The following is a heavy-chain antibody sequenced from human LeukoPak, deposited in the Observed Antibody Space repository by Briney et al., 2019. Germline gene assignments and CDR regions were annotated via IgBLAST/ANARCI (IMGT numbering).Heavy chain of an antibody. J-gene: IGHJ4*02. D-gene: IGHD2-21*02. CDR3: AKGRLVVTAFFDY. V-gene: IGHV3-30*18. CDR2: ISYDGSNK. Sequence: GGSLRLSCAASGFTFSSYGMPWVRQAPGKGLEWVAVISYDGSNKYYADSVKGRFTISRDNSKNTLYLQMNSLRAEDTAVYYCAKGRLVVTAFFDYWGQGTLVTVSS. CDR1: GFTFSSYG.